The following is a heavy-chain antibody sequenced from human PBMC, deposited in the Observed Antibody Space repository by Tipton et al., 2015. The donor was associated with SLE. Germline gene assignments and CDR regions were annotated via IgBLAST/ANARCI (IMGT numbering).Heavy chain of an antibody. CDR2: IKQDGSEK. CDR3: AKDALGGIAAAGYGAFDI. Sequence: SLRLSCAASGFTFSSYWMSWVRQAPGKGLEWVANIKQDGSEKYYVDSVKGRFTISRDNAKNSLYLQMNTLRAEDTAVYYCAKDALGGIAAAGYGAFDIWGQGTMVTVSS. V-gene: IGHV3-7*03. J-gene: IGHJ3*02. D-gene: IGHD6-13*01. CDR1: GFTFSSYW.